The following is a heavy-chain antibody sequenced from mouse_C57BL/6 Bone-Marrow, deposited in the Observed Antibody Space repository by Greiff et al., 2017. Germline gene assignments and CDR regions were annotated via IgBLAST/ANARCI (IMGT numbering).Heavy chain of an antibody. J-gene: IGHJ4*01. D-gene: IGHD1-1*01. CDR1: GFTFSDYG. V-gene: IGHV5-17*01. Sequence: EVQLVESGGGLVKPGGSLKLSCAASGFTFSDYGMHWVRQAPEKGLEWVGYISSGSSTTNYADTVKGRFTISRDNAKNTLFLQMHSLRSEDMAMYDCARGRRLLRYLMDYWGQGTSVTVSS. CDR3: ARGRRLLRYLMDY. CDR2: ISSGSSTT.